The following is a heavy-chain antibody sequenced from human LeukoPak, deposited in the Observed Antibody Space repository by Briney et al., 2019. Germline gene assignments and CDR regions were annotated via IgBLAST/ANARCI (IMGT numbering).Heavy chain of an antibody. CDR3: ARDGEGFDY. CDR1: IYTFTSYY. Sequence: ASVKVSCKASIYTFTSYYMHWVRQAPGQGLEWMGIINPSGGTTSYAQKFQGRVTMTRDTSTSTVYMELSSLRSEDTAVYYRARDGEGFDYWGQGTLVTVSS. V-gene: IGHV1-46*01. D-gene: IGHD7-27*01. CDR2: INPSGGTT. J-gene: IGHJ4*02.